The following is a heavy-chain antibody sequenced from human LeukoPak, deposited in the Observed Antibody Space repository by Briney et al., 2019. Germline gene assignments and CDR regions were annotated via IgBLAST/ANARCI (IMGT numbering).Heavy chain of an antibody. D-gene: IGHD3-10*01. J-gene: IGHJ5*02. Sequence: SETLSLTCTASGGSISSYYWSWIRQPAGKGLEWIGRIYTSGSTNYNPSLKSRVTMSVDTSKNQFSLKLSSVTAADTAVYYCARVGVTMVRGANQNWFDPWGQGTLVTVSS. CDR1: GGSISSYY. CDR2: IYTSGST. V-gene: IGHV4-4*07. CDR3: ARVGVTMVRGANQNWFDP.